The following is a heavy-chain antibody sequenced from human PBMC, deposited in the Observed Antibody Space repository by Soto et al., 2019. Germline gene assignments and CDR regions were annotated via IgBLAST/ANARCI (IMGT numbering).Heavy chain of an antibody. Sequence: SETLSLTCGVSGYSLTSGYHWGWIRQPPGKGLEWIGTIYHSGTTYYNPSLMSRVTMSVDTSKDQFSLKVTSATAADTAVYFCVRVYGRSSCFFDSWGQGTLVTVSS. D-gene: IGHD6-6*01. CDR3: VRVYGRSSCFFDS. J-gene: IGHJ4*02. V-gene: IGHV4-38-2*01. CDR2: IYHSGTT. CDR1: GYSLTSGYH.